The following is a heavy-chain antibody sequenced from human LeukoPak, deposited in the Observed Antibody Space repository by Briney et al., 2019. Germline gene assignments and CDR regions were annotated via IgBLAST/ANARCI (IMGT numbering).Heavy chain of an antibody. CDR1: GFTFSSYS. V-gene: IGHV3-21*01. CDR3: ARRAPDILTGSFDY. Sequence: PGGSLRLSCAASGFTFSSYSMNWVRQAPGKGLEWVSSISSSSSYIYYADSVKGRFTISRDNAKNSLYLQMNSLGAEDTAVYYCARRAPDILTGSFDYWGQGTLVTVSS. J-gene: IGHJ4*02. D-gene: IGHD3-9*01. CDR2: ISSSSSYI.